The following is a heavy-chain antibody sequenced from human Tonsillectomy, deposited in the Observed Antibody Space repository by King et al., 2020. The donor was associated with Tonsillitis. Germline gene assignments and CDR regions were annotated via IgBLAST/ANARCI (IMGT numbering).Heavy chain of an antibody. V-gene: IGHV3-21*01. J-gene: IGHJ4*02. D-gene: IGHD5-12*01. CDR2: ISSTSTYI. CDR1: GFTFGGYS. Sequence: VQLVESGGGLVKPGGSLRLSCAASGFTFGGYSMNWVRQAPGKGLEWVSYISSTSTYIYYVDSLKGRFTISRDNAKNSLYLQMNSLRAEDTAVYYCARVRTLRPYDFDFWGQGTLVTVSS. CDR3: ARVRTLRPYDFDF.